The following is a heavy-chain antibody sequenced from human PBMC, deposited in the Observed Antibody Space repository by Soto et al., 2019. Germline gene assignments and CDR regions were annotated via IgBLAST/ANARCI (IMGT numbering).Heavy chain of an antibody. V-gene: IGHV3-30-3*01. CDR3: AREGEPAARGYGMDV. J-gene: IGHJ6*02. CDR2: ISYDGSNK. CDR1: GFTFSSYA. Sequence: QVQLVESGGGVVQPGRSLRLSCAASGFTFSSYAMHWVHQAPGKGLEWVAVISYDGSNKYYADSVKGRFTISRDNSKNTLYLQMNSLRAEDTAVYYCAREGEPAARGYGMDVWGQGTTVTVSS. D-gene: IGHD2-2*01.